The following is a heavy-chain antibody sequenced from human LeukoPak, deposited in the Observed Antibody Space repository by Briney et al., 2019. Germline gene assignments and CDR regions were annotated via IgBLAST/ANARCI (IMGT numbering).Heavy chain of an antibody. D-gene: IGHD3-3*01. Sequence: GGSLRLSCAASGFTFSSYGMHWVRQAPGKGLEWVAFIRYDGSNKYYADSVKGRFTISRDNSKNTLYLQMNSLRAEDTAVYYCAKDAGVLEWLLYYFDYWGQGTLVTVSS. CDR1: GFTFSSYG. CDR3: AKDAGVLEWLLYYFDY. J-gene: IGHJ4*02. CDR2: IRYDGSNK. V-gene: IGHV3-30*02.